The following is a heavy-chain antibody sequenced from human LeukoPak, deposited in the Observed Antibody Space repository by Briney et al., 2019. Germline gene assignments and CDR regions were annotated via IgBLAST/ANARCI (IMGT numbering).Heavy chain of an antibody. J-gene: IGHJ4*02. V-gene: IGHV1-18*01. CDR3: ARAQYYDFWSGPHPFDY. CDR1: GYTSTSYG. CDR2: ISAYNGNT. Sequence: ASVKVSCKASGYTSTSYGISWVRQAPGQGLEWMGWISAYNGNTNYAQKLQGRVTMTTDTSTSTAYMELRSLRSDDTAVYYCARAQYYDFWSGPHPFDYWGQGTLVTVSS. D-gene: IGHD3-3*01.